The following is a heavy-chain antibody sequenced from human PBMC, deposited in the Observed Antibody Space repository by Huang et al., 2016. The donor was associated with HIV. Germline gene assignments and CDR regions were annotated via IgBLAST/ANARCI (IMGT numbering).Heavy chain of an antibody. D-gene: IGHD5-12*01. CDR1: GGTFSSYA. CDR3: ASKRGYSGYDIGYYFDY. Sequence: QVQLVQSGAEVKKPGSSVKVSCKASGGTFSSYAISWVRQAPGQGLEWMGGIIPSFGTANYAKKCQGRVTITADESTSTAYMELSSLRSEDTAVYYCASKRGYSGYDIGYYFDYWGQGTLVTVSS. J-gene: IGHJ4*02. CDR2: IIPSFGTA. V-gene: IGHV1-69*13.